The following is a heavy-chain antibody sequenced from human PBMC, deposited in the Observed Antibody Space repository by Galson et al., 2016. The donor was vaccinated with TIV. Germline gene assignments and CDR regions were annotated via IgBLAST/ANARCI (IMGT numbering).Heavy chain of an antibody. CDR1: EFTFSRHW. Sequence: SLRLSCAASEFTFSRHWMSWVRQAPGKGLEWVANIKQDGDYKYYVDSVKGRFTISRDNAKNSLYLQMNSLRAEDTAVYYCARGNDPGATYSLDYWGQGTLVTVSS. V-gene: IGHV3-7*01. CDR2: IKQDGDYK. J-gene: IGHJ4*02. D-gene: IGHD1-1*01. CDR3: ARGNDPGATYSLDY.